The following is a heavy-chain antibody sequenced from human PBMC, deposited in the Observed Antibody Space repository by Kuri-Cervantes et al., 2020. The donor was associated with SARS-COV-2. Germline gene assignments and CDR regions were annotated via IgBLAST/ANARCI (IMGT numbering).Heavy chain of an antibody. V-gene: IGHV4-39*07. CDR3: ARGIKGLSTVTTYYYYYYGMDV. CDR2: IYYSGST. D-gene: IGHD4-17*01. Sequence: SETLSLTCTVSGGSISSSSYYWGWIRQPPGKGLEWIGSIYYSGSTYYNPSLKSRVTISVDTSKNLFSLKLSSVTAADTAVYYCARGIKGLSTVTTYYYYYYGMDVWGQGTTVTVSS. CDR1: GGSISSSSYY. J-gene: IGHJ6*02.